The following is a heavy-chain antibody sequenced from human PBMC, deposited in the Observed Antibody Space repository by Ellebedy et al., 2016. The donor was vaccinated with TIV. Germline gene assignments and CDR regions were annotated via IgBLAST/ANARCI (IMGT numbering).Heavy chain of an antibody. J-gene: IGHJ4*02. CDR2: VIPIFGTA. D-gene: IGHD2-21*01. CDR3: ARGIVVGGHFDY. V-gene: IGHV1-69*06. CDR1: GGTFSSYA. Sequence: SVKVSCXASGGTFSSYAISWVRQAPGQGLEWMGGVIPIFGTANYAQKFQGRVTITADKSTSTAYMELSSLRSEDTAVYYCARGIVVGGHFDYWGQGTLVTVSS.